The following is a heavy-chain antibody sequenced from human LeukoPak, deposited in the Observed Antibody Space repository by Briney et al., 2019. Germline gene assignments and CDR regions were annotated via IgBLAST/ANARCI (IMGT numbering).Heavy chain of an antibody. D-gene: IGHD6-13*01. CDR2: TYYRSKWYN. CDR3: ARGRVQQLAPNYYYYYGMDV. Sequence: SQTLSLTCAISGDSVSSNSAAWNWIRQSPSRGLEWLGRTYYRSKWYNDYAVSVKSRITINPDTSTNQFSLQLNSVTPEDTAVYYCARGRVQQLAPNYYYYYGMDVWGQGTTVTVSS. CDR1: GDSVSSNSAA. J-gene: IGHJ6*02. V-gene: IGHV6-1*01.